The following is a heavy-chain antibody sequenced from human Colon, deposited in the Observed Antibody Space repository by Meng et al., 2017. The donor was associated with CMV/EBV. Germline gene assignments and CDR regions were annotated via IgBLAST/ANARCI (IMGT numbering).Heavy chain of an antibody. J-gene: IGHJ4*02. CDR3: ARDNGLRRFDY. V-gene: IGHV4-61*01. D-gene: IGHD2-8*01. Sequence: SETLSLTCSVSGGSISSGSISRYYWSWVRQSPGTGLEWIGHIDHNGITNYNPSLKSRATISVDTPQNQFSLKLTSVTAADTAVYYCARDNGLRRFDYWGQGTLVTVSS. CDR1: GGSISSGSISRYY. CDR2: IDHNGIT.